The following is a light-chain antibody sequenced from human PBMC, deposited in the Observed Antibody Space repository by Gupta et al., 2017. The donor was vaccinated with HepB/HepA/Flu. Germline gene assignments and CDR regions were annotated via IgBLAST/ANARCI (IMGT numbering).Light chain of an antibody. J-gene: IGLJ2*01. V-gene: IGLV2-14*03. Sequence: QSALTQPASVSGSPGQSITISCTGTSSDVGAYNYVSWYQQHPDKVPKVIIFDVTNRPSGVSNRFSGSKSGNTASLTISGLQVEDEADYYCSSYTTSSVIIFGGGTKLTVL. CDR2: DVT. CDR1: SSDVGAYNY. CDR3: SSYTTSSVII.